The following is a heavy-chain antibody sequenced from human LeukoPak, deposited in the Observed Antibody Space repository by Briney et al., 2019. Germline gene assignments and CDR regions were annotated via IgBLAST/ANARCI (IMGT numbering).Heavy chain of an antibody. CDR2: IGTAGDT. J-gene: IGHJ5*02. D-gene: IGHD6-19*01. V-gene: IGHV3-13*01. Sequence: PGGSLRLSCAASGFTFSSYDMHWVRQATGKGLEWVSAIGTAGDTYYSGSVKGRFTISRENAKNSLYLQMNSLRAGDTAVYYCARGVAVAGTWWFDPWGQGTLVTVSS. CDR3: ARGVAVAGTWWFDP. CDR1: GFTFSSYD.